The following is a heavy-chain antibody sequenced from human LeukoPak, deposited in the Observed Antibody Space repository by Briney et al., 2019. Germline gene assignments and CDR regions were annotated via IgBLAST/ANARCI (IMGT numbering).Heavy chain of an antibody. Sequence: SETLSLTCTVSGGSISSYYWSWIRQPPGKGLEWIGYIYYSGSTSYNPSLKSRVTISVDTSKNQFSLKLSSVTAADTAVYYCARPGVGSGRYGAFDIWGQGTMVTVFS. CDR3: ARPGVGSGRYGAFDI. J-gene: IGHJ3*02. V-gene: IGHV4-59*08. D-gene: IGHD5-18*01. CDR1: GGSISSYY. CDR2: IYYSGST.